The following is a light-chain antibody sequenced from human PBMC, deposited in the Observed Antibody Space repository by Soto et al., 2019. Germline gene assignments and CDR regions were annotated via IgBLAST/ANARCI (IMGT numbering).Light chain of an antibody. CDR3: QQYNSYSPWP. J-gene: IGKJ1*01. Sequence: IHKKESPPTLSASVGGRVAISGRASQSISSWLAWYQQKPGKAPKLLIYDASSLESGVPSRFSGSGSGTEFTLTISSLQPDDFGTYYCQQYNSYSPWPFGQGTIV. CDR1: QSISSW. V-gene: IGKV1-5*01. CDR2: DAS.